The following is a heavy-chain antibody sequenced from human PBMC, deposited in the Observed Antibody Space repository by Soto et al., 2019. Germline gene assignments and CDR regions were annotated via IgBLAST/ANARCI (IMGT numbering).Heavy chain of an antibody. J-gene: IGHJ6*02. CDR3: SWVITMVRGVPPAYYYGMDV. CDR2: IIPIFGTA. D-gene: IGHD3-10*01. CDR1: GGTFSSYA. Sequence: SVKVSCKASGGTFSSYAISWVRQAPGQGLEWMGGIIPIFGTANYAQKFQGRVTITADKSTSTAYMELNSLRSEDTAVYYCSWVITMVRGVPPAYYYGMDVWGQGTTVTVAS. V-gene: IGHV1-69*06.